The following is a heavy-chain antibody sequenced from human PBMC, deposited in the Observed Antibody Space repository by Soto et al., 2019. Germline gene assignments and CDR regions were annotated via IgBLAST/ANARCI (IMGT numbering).Heavy chain of an antibody. CDR2: ITGSGTNT. J-gene: IGHJ4*02. CDR1: GFTFSTYS. CDR3: AKERDARGYFDY. V-gene: IGHV3-23*01. D-gene: IGHD6-6*01. Sequence: EVQLLESGGGLVQPGGSLRLSCAASGFTFSTYSMSWDRQAPGQGLEWVSAITGSGTNTYYVDSAKGRFTISRDNSKNTLYLQMNSLRAEDTAVYYCAKERDARGYFDYWGQGTLVTVSS.